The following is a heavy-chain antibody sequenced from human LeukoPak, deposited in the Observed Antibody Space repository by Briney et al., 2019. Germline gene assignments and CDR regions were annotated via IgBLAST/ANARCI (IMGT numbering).Heavy chain of an antibody. Sequence: PSETLSLTCTVSGGSTSSSNYYWGWIRQPPGKGLEWIGSIHYSGSTYYSPSLKSRVTISVDKSKNQFSLKLSSVTAADTAVYYCARVAVRGEPDYWGQGTLVTVSS. CDR2: IHYSGST. V-gene: IGHV4-39*07. CDR1: GGSTSSSNYY. J-gene: IGHJ4*02. CDR3: ARVAVRGEPDY. D-gene: IGHD3-10*01.